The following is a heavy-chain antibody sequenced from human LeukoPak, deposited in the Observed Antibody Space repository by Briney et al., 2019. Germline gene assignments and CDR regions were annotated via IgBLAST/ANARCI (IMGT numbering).Heavy chain of an antibody. CDR3: ARWVSASIDY. J-gene: IGHJ4*02. Sequence: SETLSLTCTVSGGSMKNCHWSWIRQPPGKGLEWIGYIYYSGSTNYNPSLKSRVTISLDTSKNQFPLKMNSMTAADTAVYYCARWVSASIDYWGQGTLVTVSS. V-gene: IGHV4-59*01. CDR2: IYYSGST. CDR1: GGSMKNCH. D-gene: IGHD1-26*01.